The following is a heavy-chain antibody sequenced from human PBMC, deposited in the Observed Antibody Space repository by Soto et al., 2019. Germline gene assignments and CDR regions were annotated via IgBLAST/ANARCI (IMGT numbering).Heavy chain of an antibody. Sequence: SETLSLTCTVSGGSISSSSYYWGWIRQPPGKGLEWIGSIYYSGSTYYNPSLKSRVTISVDTSKNQFSLKLSSVTAADTAVYYCARQKSTSSWVPYYFDYWGQGTLVTVSS. D-gene: IGHD1-26*01. V-gene: IGHV4-39*01. CDR2: IYYSGST. J-gene: IGHJ4*02. CDR1: GGSISSSSYY. CDR3: ARQKSTSSWVPYYFDY.